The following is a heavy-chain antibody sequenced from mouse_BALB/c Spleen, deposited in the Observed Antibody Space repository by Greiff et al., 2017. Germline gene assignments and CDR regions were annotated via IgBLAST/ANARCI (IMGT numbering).Heavy chain of an antibody. CDR1: RFTFSSSG. CDR3: ARWGYGNYDFDY. V-gene: IGHV5-6-3*01. CDR2: INSSGGST. Sequence: VESGGGLVQPRGSLKLSCAAPRFTFSSSGMSWVCQTPDKRVELVATINSSGGSTYYPDSGTGRFTISGDNAKNTLFLQMSSLKAEDTAMYYGARWGYGNYDFDYWGQGTLVTVSA. D-gene: IGHD2-1*01. J-gene: IGHJ3*01.